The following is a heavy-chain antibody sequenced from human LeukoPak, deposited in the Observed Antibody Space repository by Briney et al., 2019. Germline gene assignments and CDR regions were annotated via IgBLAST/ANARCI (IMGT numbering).Heavy chain of an antibody. CDR1: GGSISSSSYY. J-gene: IGHJ4*02. D-gene: IGHD5-18*01. CDR3: ARHAAGGYSYGPTSEIDY. CDR2: IYYSGST. V-gene: IGHV4-39*01. Sequence: PSETLSLTCTVSGGSISSSSYYWGWIRQPPGKGLEWIGSIYYSGSTYYNPSLKSRVTISVDTSKNQFSLKLSSVTAADTAVYYCARHAAGGYSYGPTSEIDYWGQGTLVTVSS.